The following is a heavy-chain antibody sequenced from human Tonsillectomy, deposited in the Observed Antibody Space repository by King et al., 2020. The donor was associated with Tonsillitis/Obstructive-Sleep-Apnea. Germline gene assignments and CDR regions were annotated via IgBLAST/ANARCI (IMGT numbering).Heavy chain of an antibody. CDR2: IRSKGYGGTT. CDR3: TRGSNYFDSSGYYYDWYFDL. Sequence: VQLVESGGGLVQPGRSLRLSCTASGFTFGDYAISWVRQAPGKGLERVGFIRSKGYGGTTEYAASVKGRFTFSRDDSKTIAYLHMNSLKTEDTAVYYCTRGSNYFDSSGYYYDWYFDLWGRGTLVTVSS. J-gene: IGHJ2*01. D-gene: IGHD3-22*01. CDR1: GFTFGDYA. V-gene: IGHV3-49*04.